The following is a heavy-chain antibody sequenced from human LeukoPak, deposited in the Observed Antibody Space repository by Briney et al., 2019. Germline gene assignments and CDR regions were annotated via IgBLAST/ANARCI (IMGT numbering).Heavy chain of an antibody. CDR2: INPGGGST. V-gene: IGHV3-23*01. Sequence: PGGSLRLSCAASGFTFSNYAMSWVRQAPGKGLEWVSAINPGGGSTYYADSVKGRFTISRDNSKNTLSLQMNSLRAEDTALYYRAKAISRSWFDPWGQGTLVTVSS. J-gene: IGHJ5*02. CDR1: GFTFSNYA. CDR3: AKAISRSWFDP.